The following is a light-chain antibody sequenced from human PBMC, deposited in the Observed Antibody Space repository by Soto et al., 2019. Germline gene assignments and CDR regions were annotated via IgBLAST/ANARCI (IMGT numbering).Light chain of an antibody. CDR2: LEGSGSY. Sequence: QSVLTQSSSASGSLGSSVKLTCSLSSGHSIYIIAWHQQQPGKAPRYLMKLEGSGSYNKGSGVPDRFSGSSSGADRYLTISHLQFEDEADYYCETWDRNTWVFGGGTKLTVL. CDR3: ETWDRNTWV. V-gene: IGLV4-60*02. CDR1: SGHSIYI. J-gene: IGLJ3*02.